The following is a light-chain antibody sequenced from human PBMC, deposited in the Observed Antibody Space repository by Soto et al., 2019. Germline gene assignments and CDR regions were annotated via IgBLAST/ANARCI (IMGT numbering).Light chain of an antibody. J-gene: IGKJ4*01. CDR2: AAF. V-gene: IGKV1-39*01. CDR3: QQTFRPHRT. Sequence: DIQVTQSPSSLSASVGDRLTITCRASQSISSYLNWYQQKPGEAPKLLIYAAFSLNSGVPSRFSGSGAGTDFTLTIRSLQHEDFETYYCQQTFRPHRTLGGGTKVDIK. CDR1: QSISSY.